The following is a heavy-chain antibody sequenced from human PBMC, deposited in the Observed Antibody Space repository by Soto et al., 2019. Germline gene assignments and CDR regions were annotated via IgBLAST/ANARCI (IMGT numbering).Heavy chain of an antibody. J-gene: IGHJ4*02. D-gene: IGHD1-20*01. CDR3: TRETVAGITGLDY. CDR1: GFTFSSYA. V-gene: IGHV3-23*01. CDR2: ISGNGADT. Sequence: GGSLRLSCGASGFTFSSYAMSWVRQAPGKGLEWVSAISGNGADTTYTESVRGRFTISRDNSKDTLYLQMNSLRADDTAVYYCTRETVAGITGLDYWGPGTLVTVSS.